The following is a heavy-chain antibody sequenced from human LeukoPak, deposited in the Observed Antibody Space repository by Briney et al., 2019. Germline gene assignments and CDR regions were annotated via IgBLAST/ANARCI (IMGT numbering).Heavy chain of an antibody. Sequence: ASVKVSCKTSGYTFTSYGISWVRQAPGQGLEWMGWISAYNGNTNYAQKLQGRVTMTTDTSTSTAYMELRSLRSDDTAVYYCARDSITMIPFDYWGQGTLVTVSS. CDR1: GYTFTSYG. CDR2: ISAYNGNT. CDR3: ARDSITMIPFDY. V-gene: IGHV1-18*01. D-gene: IGHD3-22*01. J-gene: IGHJ4*02.